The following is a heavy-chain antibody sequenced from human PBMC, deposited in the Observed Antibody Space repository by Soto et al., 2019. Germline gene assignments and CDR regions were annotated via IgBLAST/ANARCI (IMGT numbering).Heavy chain of an antibody. D-gene: IGHD3-22*01. J-gene: IGHJ5*02. V-gene: IGHV1-8*01. CDR2: MNPNSGNT. CDR3: ASPTHSEWGSGYS. Sequence: QVQLVQSGAEVKKPGASVKVSCKASGYTFTSYDINWVRQATGQGLEWMGWMNPNSGNTGYAQKFQGRVTTTSNXXISTAYMELSSLRSEDTAVYYCASPTHSEWGSGYSWGQGTLVTVSS. CDR1: GYTFTSYD.